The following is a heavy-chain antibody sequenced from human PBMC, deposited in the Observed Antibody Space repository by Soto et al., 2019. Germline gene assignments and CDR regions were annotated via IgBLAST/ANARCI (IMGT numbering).Heavy chain of an antibody. D-gene: IGHD3-9*01. V-gene: IGHV3-23*01. Sequence: GSLRLSCAASGFTFSSYAMSWVRQAPGKGLEWVSAISGSGGSTSYADSVKGRFTISRDNSKNTLYLQMNSLRAEDTAVYYCAKATYYDILTGYWSYYYYGMDVWGQGTTVTVSS. CDR1: GFTFSSYA. CDR3: AKATYYDILTGYWSYYYYGMDV. J-gene: IGHJ6*02. CDR2: ISGSGGST.